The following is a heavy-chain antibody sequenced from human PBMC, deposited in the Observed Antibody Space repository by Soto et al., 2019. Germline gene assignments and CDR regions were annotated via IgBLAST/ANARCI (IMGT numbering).Heavy chain of an antibody. CDR1: GFTLRAYD. Sequence: QPGGTLRLSCVASGFTLRAYDMHWVRQGTGQGLESVSGISAAGDPDCEDSVEGRFTLSREKAQNSFFLQMNNLRVGDTAVYYCGRTDRDFYDLDVWGQGTTVTVSS. CDR3: GRTDRDFYDLDV. J-gene: IGHJ6*02. CDR2: ISAAGDP. V-gene: IGHV3-13*05.